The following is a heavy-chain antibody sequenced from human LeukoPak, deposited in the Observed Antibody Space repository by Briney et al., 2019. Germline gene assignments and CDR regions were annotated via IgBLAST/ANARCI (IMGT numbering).Heavy chain of an antibody. CDR2: MHTSGIT. J-gene: IGHJ4*02. Sequence: SETLSLTCNVSGVSLSTNYWSWIRQPPGKGLEWIGRMHTSGITNNNPSLQSRVTMSLDTSKNQFSLNLISVTAADTAVYYCAREDYSSRGLDYWGQGTLVTFSS. V-gene: IGHV4-4*07. CDR3: AREDYSSRGLDY. CDR1: GVSLSTNY. D-gene: IGHD6-13*01.